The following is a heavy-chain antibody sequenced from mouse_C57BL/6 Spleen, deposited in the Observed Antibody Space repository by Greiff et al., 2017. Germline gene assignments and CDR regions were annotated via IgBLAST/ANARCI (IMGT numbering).Heavy chain of an antibody. Sequence: EVQVVESGGGLVQPKGSLKLSCAASGFSFNTYAMNWVRQAPGKGLEWVARIRSKSNNYATYYADSVKDRFTISRDDSESMLYLQMNNLKTEDTAMYYCVRQGSYYGSSYAMDYWGQGTSVTVSS. CDR2: IRSKSNNYAT. J-gene: IGHJ4*01. CDR3: VRQGSYYGSSYAMDY. D-gene: IGHD1-1*01. V-gene: IGHV10-1*01. CDR1: GFSFNTYA.